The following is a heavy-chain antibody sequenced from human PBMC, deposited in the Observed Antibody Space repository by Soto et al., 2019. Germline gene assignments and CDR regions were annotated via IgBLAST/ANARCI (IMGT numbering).Heavy chain of an antibody. Sequence: GGSLRLSCSASGFTFSSYAMHWVRQAPGKGLEYVSAISSNGGSTYYADSVKGRFTISRDNSKNTLYLQMSGLRAEDTAVYYCVKDLSGTQGDAFDIWGQGTMVTVSS. J-gene: IGHJ3*02. CDR2: ISSNGGST. V-gene: IGHV3-64D*09. D-gene: IGHD3-10*01. CDR1: GFTFSSYA. CDR3: VKDLSGTQGDAFDI.